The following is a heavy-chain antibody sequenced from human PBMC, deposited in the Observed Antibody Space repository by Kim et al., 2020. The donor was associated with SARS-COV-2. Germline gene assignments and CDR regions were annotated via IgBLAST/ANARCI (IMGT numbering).Heavy chain of an antibody. Sequence: GGSLRLSCAASGFTFSIYAMNWVRQAPGKGLEWVSYISHNSDSIYYADSVKGRFTISRDNAKNSFYLQMNSLRDEDTAVYYCARGEWEKPSNYWGQGTLVTVSS. CDR2: ISHNSDSI. CDR3: ARGEWEKPSNY. CDR1: GFTFSIYA. V-gene: IGHV3-48*02. D-gene: IGHD1-26*01. J-gene: IGHJ4*02.